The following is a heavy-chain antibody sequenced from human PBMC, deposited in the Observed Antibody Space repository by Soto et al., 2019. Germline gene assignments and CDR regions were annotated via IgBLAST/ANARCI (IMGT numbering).Heavy chain of an antibody. Sequence: EVQLLESGGGLVQPGGSLRLSCEASGFIFSDHAMSCVRQASGKGLEWVSAISGNGIATYYADSVKSRFTISRDNSKNTLYLQMNRLRADDTAVYYCARDAISMVRGTNNWFDTWGQGTQVTVSS. J-gene: IGHJ5*02. D-gene: IGHD3-10*01. CDR3: ARDAISMVRGTNNWFDT. CDR2: ISGNGIAT. CDR1: GFIFSDHA. V-gene: IGHV3-23*01.